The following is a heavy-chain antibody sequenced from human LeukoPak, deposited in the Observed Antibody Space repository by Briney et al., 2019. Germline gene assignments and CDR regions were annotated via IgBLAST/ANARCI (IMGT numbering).Heavy chain of an antibody. V-gene: IGHV1-58*01. CDR3: ALLWFGELLSYYGMDV. CDR1: GFTFTSSA. D-gene: IGHD3-10*01. Sequence: ASVKVSCKASGFTFTSSAVQWVRQARGQRLEWIGWIVVGSGNTNYAQKFQERVTITRDMSTSTAYMELSSLRSEDTAVYYCALLWFGELLSYYGMDVWGQGTTVTVSS. CDR2: IVVGSGNT. J-gene: IGHJ6*02.